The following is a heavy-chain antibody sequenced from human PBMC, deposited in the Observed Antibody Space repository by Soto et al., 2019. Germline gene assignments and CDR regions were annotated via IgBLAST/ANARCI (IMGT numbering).Heavy chain of an antibody. V-gene: IGHV5-10-1*01. CDR2: IDPSDSQT. CDR3: ARQIYDSDTGPNFKYYFDS. D-gene: IGHD3-22*01. Sequence: GESLKISCKGSGYSFAGHWITWVRQKPGKGLEWMGRIDPSDSQTYYSPSFRGHVTISATKSITTVFLQWSSLRASDTAMYYCARQIYDSDTGPNFKYYFDSWGQGTPVTVSS. J-gene: IGHJ4*02. CDR1: GYSFAGHW.